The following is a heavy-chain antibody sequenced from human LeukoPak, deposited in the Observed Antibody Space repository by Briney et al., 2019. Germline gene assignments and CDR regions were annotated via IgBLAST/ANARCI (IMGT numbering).Heavy chain of an antibody. CDR2: IYYSGST. CDR3: ARDGYNSGYFDH. Sequence: SETLSLTCTLPDGSISPHYWSWIRQPPGKGLKWIGYIYYSGSTNHNPSLKSRVTISLDTSKNHFSLKLTSVTAEDTAVYYCARDGYNSGYFDHWGQGARVTVSS. V-gene: IGHV4-59*11. J-gene: IGHJ4*02. CDR1: DGSISPHY. D-gene: IGHD5-24*01.